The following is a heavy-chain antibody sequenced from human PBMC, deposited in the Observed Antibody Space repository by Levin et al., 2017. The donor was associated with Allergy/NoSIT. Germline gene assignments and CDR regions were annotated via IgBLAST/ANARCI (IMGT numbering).Heavy chain of an antibody. CDR1: GFTFSSYS. CDR2: ISSSSSYI. Sequence: ASVKVSCAASGFTFSSYSMNWVRQAPGKGLEWVSSISSSSSYIYYADSVKGRFTISRDNAKNSLYLQMNSLRAEDTAVYYCARGGYGSGSYYIKGGFRVIDYWGQGTLVTVSS. V-gene: IGHV3-21*01. J-gene: IGHJ4*02. D-gene: IGHD3-10*01. CDR3: ARGGYGSGSYYIKGGFRVIDY.